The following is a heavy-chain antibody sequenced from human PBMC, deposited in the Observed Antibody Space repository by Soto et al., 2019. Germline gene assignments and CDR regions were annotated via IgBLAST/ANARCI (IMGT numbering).Heavy chain of an antibody. CDR2: IIPIFGTA. CDR3: ARESGGYYYDSSGYYYYYGMDV. D-gene: IGHD3-22*01. J-gene: IGHJ6*02. Sequence: SVKTSDKASGGTISTDEKHWERQASGQSLERMGGIIPIFGTANYAQKFQGRVTITADESTSTAYMGLSSLRSEDTAVYYCARESGGYYYDSSGYYYYYGMDVCGQGTTVTV. V-gene: IGHV1-69*13. CDR1: GGTISTDE.